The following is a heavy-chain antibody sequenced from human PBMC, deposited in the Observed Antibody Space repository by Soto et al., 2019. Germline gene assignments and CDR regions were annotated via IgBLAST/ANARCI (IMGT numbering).Heavy chain of an antibody. D-gene: IGHD2-15*01. Sequence: EVQLVESGGGLVQPGGSLRLSCAASGFTFSSYEMNWVRQAPGQGLEWVSYISSSGSTIYYADSVKGRFTISRDNAKNSRYLQRNSLRAEDTAVYYCARGPPAVVVVAATPIWFDPWGQGTLVTVSS. CDR2: ISSSGSTI. J-gene: IGHJ5*02. CDR1: GFTFSSYE. CDR3: ARGPPAVVVVAATPIWFDP. V-gene: IGHV3-48*03.